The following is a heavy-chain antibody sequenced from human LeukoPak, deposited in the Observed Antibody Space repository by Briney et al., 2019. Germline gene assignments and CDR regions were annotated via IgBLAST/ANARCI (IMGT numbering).Heavy chain of an antibody. CDR3: ATDRGIAAAGALDY. CDR1: GYTFTDYY. Sequence: ASVKVSCKVSGYTFTDYYMHWVQQAPEKGLEWMGLVDPEDGETIYAEKFQGRVTITADTSTDTAYMELSSLRSEDTAVYYCATDRGIAAAGALDYWGQGTLVTVSS. D-gene: IGHD6-13*01. J-gene: IGHJ4*02. V-gene: IGHV1-69-2*01. CDR2: VDPEDGET.